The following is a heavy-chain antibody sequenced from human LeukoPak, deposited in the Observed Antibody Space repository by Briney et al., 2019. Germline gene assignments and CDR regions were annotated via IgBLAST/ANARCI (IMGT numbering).Heavy chain of an antibody. J-gene: IGHJ4*02. CDR2: IKPDGSDK. Sequence: GSLRLSCAASGFTFSSYWMSWVRQAPGKGLEWVASIKPDGSDKYYVDSVKGRFTISRDNAKNSLYLQMNSLRAEDTAIYYCTRVGYIDEGIDYWGQGTLVTVSS. CDR3: TRVGYIDEGIDY. D-gene: IGHD5-24*01. CDR1: GFTFSSYW. V-gene: IGHV3-7*04.